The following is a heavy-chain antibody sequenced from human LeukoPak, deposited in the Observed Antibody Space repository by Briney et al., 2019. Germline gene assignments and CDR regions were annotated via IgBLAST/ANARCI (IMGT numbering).Heavy chain of an antibody. CDR1: GFTFSSYS. V-gene: IGHV3-21*01. J-gene: IGHJ3*02. Sequence: GGSLRLSCAASGFTFSSYSMNWVRQAPGKGLEWVSSISSSSSYIYYADSVKGRFTISRDNAKNTLYLQMNSLRAEDTAVYYCARDRELLNAFDIWGQGTMVTVSS. CDR2: ISSSSSYI. D-gene: IGHD3-10*01. CDR3: ARDRELLNAFDI.